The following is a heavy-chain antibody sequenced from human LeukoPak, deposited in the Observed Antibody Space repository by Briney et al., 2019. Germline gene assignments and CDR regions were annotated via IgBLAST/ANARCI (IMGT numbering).Heavy chain of an antibody. CDR2: ISGSGGST. V-gene: IGHV3-23*01. J-gene: IGHJ5*02. CDR1: GFTFSSYA. CDR3: ASLSGVWDTGDKKWFDP. D-gene: IGHD2-8*02. Sequence: GGSLRLSCTASGFTFSSYAMSWVRQASGKGPEWVSGISGSGGSTYYEDSVKGRFTISRDNSKNTLYLQMNSLRVEDTAMYYCASLSGVWDTGDKKWFDPWGQGTLVTVSS.